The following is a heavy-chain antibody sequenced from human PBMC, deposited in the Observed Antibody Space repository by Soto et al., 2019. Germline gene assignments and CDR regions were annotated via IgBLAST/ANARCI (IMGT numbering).Heavy chain of an antibody. CDR3: ARDTRPIVGATLNYYYYGMDV. Sequence: PGGSLRLSCAASGFTFSSYSMNWVRQAPGKGLGWVSYISSSSSTIYYADSVKGRFTISRDNAKNSLYLQMNSLRDEDTAVYYCARDTRPIVGATLNYYYYGMDVWGQGTTVTVSS. V-gene: IGHV3-48*02. D-gene: IGHD1-26*01. J-gene: IGHJ6*02. CDR2: ISSSSSTI. CDR1: GFTFSSYS.